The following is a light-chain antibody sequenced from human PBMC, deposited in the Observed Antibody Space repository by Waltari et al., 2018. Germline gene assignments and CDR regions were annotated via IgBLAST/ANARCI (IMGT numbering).Light chain of an antibody. V-gene: IGLV3-19*01. Sequence: SSDLTQDPSLSVALGQTVRITCQGDSLRSYYASWYQQRPGQAPILVLYGPDNRPSVIPDRFSGSSLGNKAALTITGAQADDESHYYCALYMGSDSWVFGGGTKLTVL. CDR3: ALYMGSDSWV. CDR2: GPD. CDR1: SLRSYY. J-gene: IGLJ3*02.